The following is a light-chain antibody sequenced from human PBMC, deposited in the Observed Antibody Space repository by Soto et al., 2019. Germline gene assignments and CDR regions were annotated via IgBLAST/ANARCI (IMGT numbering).Light chain of an antibody. V-gene: IGLV2-14*03. CDR2: DVS. Sequence: QSALTQPASVSGSPGQSITISCTGSSSDVGAYNFVSWYQQHPGKAPKLMIYDVSNRPSGVSNRFSGSKSGNTASLTISGLQAEDEADYYCSSFVGSSALPVAFGGGTKVTVL. CDR3: SSFVGSSALPVA. J-gene: IGLJ2*01. CDR1: SSDVGAYNF.